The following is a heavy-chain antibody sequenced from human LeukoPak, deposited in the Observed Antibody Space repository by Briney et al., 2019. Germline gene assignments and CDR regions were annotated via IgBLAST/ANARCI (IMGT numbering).Heavy chain of an antibody. CDR1: GYTFTGYY. J-gene: IGHJ4*02. D-gene: IGHD1-26*01. V-gene: IGHV1-2*02. Sequence: GASVKVSCKASGYTFTGYYMHWVRQAPGQGLEWMGWINPNSGGTNYAQKFQGRVTMTRDTSISTAYMELSRLRSDDTAVYYCARVRVGATTRQVDYWGQGTLVTVSS. CDR3: ARVRVGATTRQVDY. CDR2: INPNSGGT.